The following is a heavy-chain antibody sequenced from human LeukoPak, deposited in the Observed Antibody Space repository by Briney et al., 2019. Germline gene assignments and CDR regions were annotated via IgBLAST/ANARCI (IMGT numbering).Heavy chain of an antibody. Sequence: TLSLTCTVSGGSISSGGYYWSWIRQHPGKGLEWIGYIYYSGSTYYNPSLKSRVTISVDTSKNQFSLKLSSVTAADTAVYYCARDTVTTVGYGMDVWGQGTTVTVSS. V-gene: IGHV4-31*03. D-gene: IGHD4-17*01. J-gene: IGHJ6*02. CDR3: ARDTVTTVGYGMDV. CDR2: IYYSGST. CDR1: GGSISSGGYY.